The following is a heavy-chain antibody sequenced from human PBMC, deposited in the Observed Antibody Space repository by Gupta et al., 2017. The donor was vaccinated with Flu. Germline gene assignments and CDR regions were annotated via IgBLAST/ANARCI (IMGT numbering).Heavy chain of an antibody. Sequence: QLQLQESGPGLVKPSETLSLTCTVSGGSISSSSYYWGWIRQPPGKGLEWIGSIYYSGSTYYNPSLKSRVTISVDTSKNQFSLKLSSVTAADTAVYYCARQRDIVVVPAAIPNWFDPWGQGTLVTVSS. D-gene: IGHD2-2*01. CDR2: IYYSGST. CDR3: ARQRDIVVVPAAIPNWFDP. J-gene: IGHJ5*02. V-gene: IGHV4-39*01. CDR1: GGSISSSSYY.